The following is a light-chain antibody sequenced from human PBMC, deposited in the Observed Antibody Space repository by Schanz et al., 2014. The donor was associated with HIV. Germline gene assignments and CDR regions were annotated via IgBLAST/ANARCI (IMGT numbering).Light chain of an antibody. CDR3: SSYASSTSVL. Sequence: QSALTQPPSASGSPGQSVTISCIGTSNDIGSYNYVSWYQQHPGKAPKLMIYDVTNRPSGVSNRFSGSKSGNTASLTISGLQAEDEADYFCSSYASSTSVLFGGGTKLTVL. CDR1: SNDIGSYNY. V-gene: IGLV2-8*01. J-gene: IGLJ2*01. CDR2: DVT.